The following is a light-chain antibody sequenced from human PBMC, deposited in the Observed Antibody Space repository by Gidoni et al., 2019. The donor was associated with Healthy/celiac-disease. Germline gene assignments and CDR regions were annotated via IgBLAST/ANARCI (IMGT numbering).Light chain of an antibody. Sequence: AIRITQSPSSLSASTGDRVNITCRASQGISSYLALYQQKPGKAPKLLIYAASTLQSWVPSRFSGSGSGTDFTLTISCLQSEDFATYYCQQYYSYPPTFSGGTKVEIK. CDR3: QQYYSYPPT. CDR2: AAS. J-gene: IGKJ4*01. V-gene: IGKV1-8*01. CDR1: QGISSY.